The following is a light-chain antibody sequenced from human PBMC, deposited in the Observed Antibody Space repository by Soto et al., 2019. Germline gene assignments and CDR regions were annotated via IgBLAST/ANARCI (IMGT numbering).Light chain of an antibody. J-gene: IGKJ4*01. CDR1: QCVRKW. Sequence: DIQLTQSPSSVSASVGDSVTITCRASQCVRKWLAWYKQKPGKAPELLIYAASTLQTGIPSRFSGNGSGTDFTLTISCLQPDDFATHYCQQANSWVAFTCGGGTKVEI. V-gene: IGKV1-12*01. CDR2: AAS. CDR3: QQANSWVAFT.